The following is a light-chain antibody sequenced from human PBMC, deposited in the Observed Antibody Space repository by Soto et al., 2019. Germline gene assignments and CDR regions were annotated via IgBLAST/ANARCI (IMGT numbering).Light chain of an antibody. V-gene: IGLV1-44*01. CDR3: AAWDDSLNGFYV. J-gene: IGLJ1*01. CDR2: SNN. Sequence: QSVLTQPPSASGTPGQRATISCSGSSSNIGSNTVNWYQQLPGTAPKLLIYSNNQRPSGVPDRFSGSKSGTSASLATSGLQSEDEADYYCAAWDDSLNGFYVFGTGTKVTVL. CDR1: SSNIGSNT.